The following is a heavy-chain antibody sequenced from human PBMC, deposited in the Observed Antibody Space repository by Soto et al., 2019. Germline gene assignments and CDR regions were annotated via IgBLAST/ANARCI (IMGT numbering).Heavy chain of an antibody. Sequence: GESLKISCKGSGYSLTNYWISWVRQMPGKGLEWMGRIDPSDSYTNYSPSFQRHVTISADKSISTAYLQWSSLKASDTAMYYCARRTSGGFDYWGQGTLVTVSS. J-gene: IGHJ4*02. CDR1: GYSLTNYW. CDR2: IDPSDSYT. V-gene: IGHV5-10-1*01. CDR3: ARRTSGGFDY.